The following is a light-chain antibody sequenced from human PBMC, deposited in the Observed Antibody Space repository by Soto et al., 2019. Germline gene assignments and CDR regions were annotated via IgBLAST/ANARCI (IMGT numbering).Light chain of an antibody. J-gene: IGLJ1*01. V-gene: IGLV2-14*01. Sequence: QSVLTQPASVSGSPGQSITISCTGTSSDVAFYNHVSWYQQHPGKAPKLLIYEVNNRPSGVSHRFSGSKSGNTASLTISGLQAEDEADYYCSSFASTQTYVFGTGTKVTVL. CDR1: SSDVAFYNH. CDR3: SSFASTQTYV. CDR2: EVN.